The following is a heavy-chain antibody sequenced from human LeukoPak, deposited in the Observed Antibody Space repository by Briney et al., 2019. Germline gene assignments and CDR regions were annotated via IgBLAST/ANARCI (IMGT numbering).Heavy chain of an antibody. CDR1: GYTFTGYY. CDR3: ARAYCSSTSCYIENWFDP. D-gene: IGHD2-2*02. V-gene: IGHV1-18*04. CDR2: ISAYNGNT. Sequence: ASVKVSCKASGYTFTGYYMHWVRQAPGQGLEWMGWISAYNGNTNYAQKLQGRVTMTTDTSTSTAYMELRSLRSDDTAVYYCARAYCSSTSCYIENWFDPWGQGTLVTVSS. J-gene: IGHJ5*02.